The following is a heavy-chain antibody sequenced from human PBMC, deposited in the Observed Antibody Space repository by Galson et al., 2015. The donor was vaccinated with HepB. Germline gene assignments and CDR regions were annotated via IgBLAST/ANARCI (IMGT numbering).Heavy chain of an antibody. V-gene: IGHV3-23*01. J-gene: IGHJ5*02. CDR2: ISGSGGST. CDR1: GFTFSSYA. CDR3: AKDEGWGTTEYSSGWYWFDP. Sequence: SLRLSCAASGFTFSSYAMSWVRQAPGKGLEWVSAISGSGGSTYYADSVKGRFTISRDNSKNTLYLQMNSLRAEDTAVYYCAKDEGWGTTEYSSGWYWFDPWGQGTLVTVSS. D-gene: IGHD6-19*01.